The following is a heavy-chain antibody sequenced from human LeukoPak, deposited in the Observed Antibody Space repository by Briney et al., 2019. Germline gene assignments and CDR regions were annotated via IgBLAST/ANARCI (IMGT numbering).Heavy chain of an antibody. CDR3: ARSPAAAGTGWFDP. J-gene: IGHJ5*02. CDR1: GFTFSSYS. D-gene: IGHD6-13*01. V-gene: IGHV3-21*01. Sequence: GGSLRLSRVASGFTFSSYSMNWVRQAPGKGLEWVSSITRSSYIYYADSVKGRFTISRDNAKNSLYLQMNSLRAEDTAVYYCARSPAAAGTGWFDPWGQGTLVTVSS. CDR2: ITRSSYI.